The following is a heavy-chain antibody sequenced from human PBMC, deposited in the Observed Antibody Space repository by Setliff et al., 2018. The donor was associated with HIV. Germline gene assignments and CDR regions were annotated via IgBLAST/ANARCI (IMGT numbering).Heavy chain of an antibody. V-gene: IGHV3-23*01. CDR2: ISGSGSIT. D-gene: IGHD4-17*01. CDR3: ARDATRLYGDFFDY. CDR1: GFTFNSYA. J-gene: IGHJ4*02. Sequence: LSCAASGFTFNSYAMSWVRQAPGKGLEWVSGISGSGSITYYADSVKGRFTISRDTSKNTLYLQMNSLRAEDTAVYYCARDATRLYGDFFDYWGQGTLVTVSS.